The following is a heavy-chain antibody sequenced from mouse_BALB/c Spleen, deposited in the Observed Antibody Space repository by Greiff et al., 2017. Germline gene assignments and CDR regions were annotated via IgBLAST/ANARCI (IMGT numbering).Heavy chain of an antibody. V-gene: IGHV1-9*01. CDR3: ARGVWDYAMDY. D-gene: IGHD4-1*01. CDR1: GYTFSSYW. CDR2: ILPGSGST. Sequence: VKLMESGAELMKPGASVKISCKATGYTFSSYWIEWVKQRPGHGLEWIGEILPGSGSTNYNEKFKGKATFTADTSSNTAYMQLSSLTSEDSAVYYCARGVWDYAMDYWGQGTSVTVSS. J-gene: IGHJ4*01.